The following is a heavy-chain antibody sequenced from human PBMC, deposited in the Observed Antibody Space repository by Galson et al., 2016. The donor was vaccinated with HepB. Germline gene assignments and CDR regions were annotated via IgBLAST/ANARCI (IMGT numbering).Heavy chain of an antibody. CDR2: IIPILGLT. CDR1: GGTFSNYA. Sequence: SVKVSCKASGGTFSNYAFTWVRQAPEQGLEWMGRIIPILGLTKYAQKFEGRITITADESTGTAYMDLSSLTSGDTAVYYCATNLGDTGPAYWGQGTLVTVSS. D-gene: IGHD3-16*01. CDR3: ATNLGDTGPAY. V-gene: IGHV1-69*04. J-gene: IGHJ1*01.